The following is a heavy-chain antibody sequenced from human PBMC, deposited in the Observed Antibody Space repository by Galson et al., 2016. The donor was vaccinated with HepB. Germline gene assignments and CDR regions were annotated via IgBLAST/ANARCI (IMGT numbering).Heavy chain of an antibody. CDR3: AKDRVYAAVNWFDP. CDR2: ISGSGDNT. D-gene: IGHD5/OR15-5a*01. J-gene: IGHJ5*02. Sequence: SLRLSCAASGFTFSSYAMSWVRQAPGKGLEWVSAISGSGDNTYYADSVKGRLTISRDNSKNTLYLQMNSLRAEDTAVYCCAKDRVYAAVNWFDPWGQGTLATVSS. CDR1: GFTFSSYA. V-gene: IGHV3-23*01.